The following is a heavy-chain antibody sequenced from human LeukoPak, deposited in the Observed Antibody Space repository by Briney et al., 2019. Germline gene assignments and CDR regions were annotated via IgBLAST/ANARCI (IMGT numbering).Heavy chain of an antibody. V-gene: IGHV4-59*01. Sequence: SETLSLTCTVSGGSISSYYLSWIRQPPGKGLEWIGYIYYSGSTNYNPSLKSRDTISVDTSKNQFSLKLSSVTAADTAVYYCARGPQESYYYYMDVWGKGTTVTVSS. CDR2: IYYSGST. CDR3: ARGPQESYYYYMDV. CDR1: GGSISSYY. J-gene: IGHJ6*03.